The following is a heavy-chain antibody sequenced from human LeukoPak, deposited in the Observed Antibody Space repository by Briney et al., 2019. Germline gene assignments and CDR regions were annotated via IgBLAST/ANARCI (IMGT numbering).Heavy chain of an antibody. CDR3: ARGGRGS. CDR2: INWNGDST. V-gene: IGHV3-20*04. D-gene: IGHD5-12*01. Sequence: PGGSLRLSCAASGFNFDEYGMIWVRQGLGKGLEWVSGINWNGDSTGYADSVKGRFTISRDNAKNSLYLQVNSLRAEDTALYYCARGGRGSWGQGTPVTVSS. CDR1: GFNFDEYG. J-gene: IGHJ4*02.